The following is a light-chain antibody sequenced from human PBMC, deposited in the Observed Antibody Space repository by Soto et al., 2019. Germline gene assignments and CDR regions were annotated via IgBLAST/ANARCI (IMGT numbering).Light chain of an antibody. V-gene: IGLV1-47*01. CDR3: AAWDDSLNGFYV. CDR2: RNN. J-gene: IGLJ1*01. CDR1: TSNIGSNY. Sequence: QSALTQPPSASGTPGQGVTISCSGSTSNIGSNYVYWYQQLPGTAPKLLIYRNNQRPSGVPDRFSGSKSGTSASLAISGLRSDDEADYFCAAWDDSLNGFYVCDTGTKVTVL.